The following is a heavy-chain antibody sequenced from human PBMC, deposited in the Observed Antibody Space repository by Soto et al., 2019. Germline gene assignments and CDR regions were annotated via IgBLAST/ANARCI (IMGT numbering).Heavy chain of an antibody. V-gene: IGHV4-31*03. CDR2: IYYSGST. CDR1: GGSISSGGYY. CDR3: ARYKGSGYPYYFDS. D-gene: IGHD3-22*01. Sequence: SETLSLTCTVSGGSISSGGYYWSWIRQHPGKGLEWIGYIYYSGSTYYNPSLKSRVTIAVDTSKNQFSLKLSSVTAADTAVYICARYKGSGYPYYFDSWGQGTLVTVSS. J-gene: IGHJ4*02.